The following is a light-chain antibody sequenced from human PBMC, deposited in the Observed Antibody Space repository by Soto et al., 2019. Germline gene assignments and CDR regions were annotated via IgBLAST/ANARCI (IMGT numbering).Light chain of an antibody. J-gene: IGLJ3*02. CDR1: SSDVGGYNY. CDR2: DVS. CDR3: CSYAGTYRWV. V-gene: IGLV2-11*01. Sequence: QSVLTQPRSVSGSPGQSVTISCPGTSSDVGGYNYVSWYQQHPGKAPKLVIYDVSKRPSGVPDRFSGSKSGNTASLTISGLQAEDEADYFCCSYAGTYRWVFGGGTKLTVL.